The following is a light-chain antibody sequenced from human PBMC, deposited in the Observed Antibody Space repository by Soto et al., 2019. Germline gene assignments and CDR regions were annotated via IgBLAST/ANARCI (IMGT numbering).Light chain of an antibody. V-gene: IGKV1-5*01. CDR1: QSISSW. Sequence: DIQMTQSPSSLSASVGDRVTITCRASQSISSWLAWYQQKPGKAPKLLIFDAFSLESGVPSRFSGSGSGTNFTLTISSLQPEDFATYYCQQSYRTPHTFGQGTKLETK. CDR2: DAF. CDR3: QQSYRTPHT. J-gene: IGKJ2*01.